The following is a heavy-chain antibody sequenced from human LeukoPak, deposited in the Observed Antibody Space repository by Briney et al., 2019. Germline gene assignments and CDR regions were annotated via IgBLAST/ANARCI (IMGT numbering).Heavy chain of an antibody. CDR1: GFTFSSYS. CDR2: ISSSSSYI. J-gene: IGHJ5*02. Sequence: GGSLRLSCAASGFTFSSYSMNWVRQAPGKGLEWVSSISSSSSYIYYADSVKGRFTISRDNAKNSLYLQMNSLRAEDTAVYYCAGDSYDFWSGQNWFDPWGQGTLVTVSS. V-gene: IGHV3-21*01. CDR3: AGDSYDFWSGQNWFDP. D-gene: IGHD3-3*01.